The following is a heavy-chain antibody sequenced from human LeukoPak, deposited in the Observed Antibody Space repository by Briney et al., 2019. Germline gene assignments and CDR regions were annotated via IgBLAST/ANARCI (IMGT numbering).Heavy chain of an antibody. J-gene: IGHJ2*01. Sequence: SEALSLTCAVYGGSFSGYYWSWIRQPPGKGLEWIGEINHSGSTNYNPSLKSRVTISVDTSKNQFSLKLSSVTAADTAVYTRRYFDWSKNWYFDLWGRGTLVTVSS. D-gene: IGHD3-9*01. CDR3: RYFDWSKNWYFDL. CDR1: GGSFSGYY. CDR2: INHSGST. V-gene: IGHV4-34*01.